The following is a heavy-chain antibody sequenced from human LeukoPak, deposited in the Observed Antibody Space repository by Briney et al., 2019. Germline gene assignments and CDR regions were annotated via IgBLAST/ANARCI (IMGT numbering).Heavy chain of an antibody. CDR1: GFTFSSYS. J-gene: IGHJ4*02. Sequence: GGSLRLSCAASGFTFSSYSMNWVRQAPGKGLEWVSSISSSSSYIYYADSVKGRFTISRDNAKNSLYLQMNSLRAEDTAVYYCARELIAAAGNFDYWGQGTLVTVLS. CDR3: ARELIAAAGNFDY. V-gene: IGHV3-21*01. D-gene: IGHD6-13*01. CDR2: ISSSSSYI.